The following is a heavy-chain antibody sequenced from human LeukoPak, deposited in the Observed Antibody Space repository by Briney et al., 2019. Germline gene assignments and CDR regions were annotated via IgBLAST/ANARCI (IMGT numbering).Heavy chain of an antibody. Sequence: PGGSLRLSCAASGFTFSSYGMHWVRQAPGKGLEWVAVIWYDGSNKYYADSVKGRFTISRDNSKNTLYLQMNSLRAEDTAVYYCARDTEWFVVPAAQPLYYGMDVWGQGTTVTVSS. CDR2: IWYDGSNK. J-gene: IGHJ6*02. CDR1: GFTFSSYG. CDR3: ARDTEWFVVPAAQPLYYGMDV. V-gene: IGHV3-33*01. D-gene: IGHD2-2*01.